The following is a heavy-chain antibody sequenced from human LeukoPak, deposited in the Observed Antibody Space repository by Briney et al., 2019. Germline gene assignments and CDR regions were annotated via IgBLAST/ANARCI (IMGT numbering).Heavy chain of an antibody. Sequence: GSLKLSCATSGFTFSNAWMNWVRQAPGKGLGWVGRIRSNSDGGTIDYAAPVKGRFTLSRDDSKTTLYLQMNSLQTEDTAVYYCATDFYDSTWGQGTLVTVSS. D-gene: IGHD3-22*01. CDR1: GFTFSNAW. CDR3: ATDFYDST. CDR2: IRSNSDGGTI. J-gene: IGHJ5*02. V-gene: IGHV3-15*07.